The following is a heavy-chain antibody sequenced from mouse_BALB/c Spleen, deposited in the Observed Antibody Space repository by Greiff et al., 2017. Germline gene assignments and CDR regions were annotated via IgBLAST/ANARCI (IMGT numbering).Heavy chain of an antibody. CDR3: ARGGYGYGAMDD. V-gene: IGHV3-6*02. Sequence: ESGPGLVKPSQSLSLSCSVSGYSITSCYFWNWIRQLPGNKQEWRGYISYDGSNNYNPSFKIRISITRDTSKNQFFLKLNSVTTEDTATYYCARGGYGYGAMDDWGQGTSVTVSS. CDR1: GYSITSCYF. J-gene: IGHJ4*01. CDR2: ISYDGSN. D-gene: IGHD1-2*01.